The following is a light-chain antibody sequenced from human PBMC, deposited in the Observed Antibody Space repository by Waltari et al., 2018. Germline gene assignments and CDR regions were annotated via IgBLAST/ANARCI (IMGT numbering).Light chain of an antibody. J-gene: IGKJ4*01. CDR3: MQSIQFPLT. Sequence: DIVMTQSPLSLPVTPGEPASISCRSSQSPLHGDGRNFLDWYLQKPGQSPQLLIYMGSNRASGVPDRFSGSGSGTYFTLKISRVEAEDVGVYYCMQSIQFPLTFGGGTKVEIK. CDR1: QSPLHGDGRNF. CDR2: MGS. V-gene: IGKV2-28*01.